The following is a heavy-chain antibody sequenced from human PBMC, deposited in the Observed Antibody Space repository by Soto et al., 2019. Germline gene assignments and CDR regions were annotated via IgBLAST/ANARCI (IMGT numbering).Heavy chain of an antibody. CDR3: WRGGGGGSARYFDY. D-gene: IGHD6-25*01. Sequence: QVQLVESGGGVVQPGRSLRLSCAASGFTFSDHGMHWVRQAPGKGLQWVAVIWYDGGTKYHADSVKGRFTISRDNSKKLLDLQRAGGGADGAVGYYWWRGGGGGSARYFDYWGQGAPVTVSS. J-gene: IGHJ4*02. CDR2: IWYDGGTK. V-gene: IGHV3-33*01. CDR1: GFTFSDHG.